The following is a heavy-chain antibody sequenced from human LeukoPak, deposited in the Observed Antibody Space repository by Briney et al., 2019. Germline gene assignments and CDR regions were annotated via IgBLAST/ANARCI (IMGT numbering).Heavy chain of an antibody. V-gene: IGHV1-2*02. CDR3: ARVGPIWYYYDSSADIPGDY. Sequence: ASVKVSCKASGYTFTGYYMHWVRQAPGQGLEWMGWINPNSGGTNYAQKFQGRVTMTRDTSISTAYMEPSRLRSDDTAVYYCARVGPIWYYYDSSADIPGDYWGQGTLVTVSS. CDR1: GYTFTGYY. J-gene: IGHJ4*02. CDR2: INPNSGGT. D-gene: IGHD3-22*01.